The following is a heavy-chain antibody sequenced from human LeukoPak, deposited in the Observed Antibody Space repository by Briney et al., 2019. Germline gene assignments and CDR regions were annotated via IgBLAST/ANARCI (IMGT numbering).Heavy chain of an antibody. J-gene: IGHJ5*02. D-gene: IGHD6-13*01. V-gene: IGHV3-74*01. CDR3: ARAAYSSSFNWFDP. CDR1: GFTFSSYA. Sequence: TGGSLRLSCAASGFTFSSYAMTWVRQAPGRGLEWVSRINSDGSSTIYADSVKGRFTISRDNAKNTLYLQMNSLRAEDTAVYYCARAAYSSSFNWFDPWGQGTLVTVSS. CDR2: INSDGSST.